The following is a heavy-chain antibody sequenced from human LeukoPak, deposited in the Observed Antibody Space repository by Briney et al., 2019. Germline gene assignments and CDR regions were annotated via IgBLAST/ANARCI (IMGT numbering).Heavy chain of an antibody. D-gene: IGHD3-10*01. J-gene: IGHJ4*02. CDR1: GFTFSSYG. Sequence: PGGSLRLSCAASGFTFSSYGMHWVRQAPGKGLEWVAVISYDGSNKYYADSVKGRFTISRDNSKNTLYLQMNSLRAEDTAVYYCAKDPSKKLWFGELFSSFDYWGQGTLVTVSS. V-gene: IGHV3-30*18. CDR3: AKDPSKKLWFGELFSSFDY. CDR2: ISYDGSNK.